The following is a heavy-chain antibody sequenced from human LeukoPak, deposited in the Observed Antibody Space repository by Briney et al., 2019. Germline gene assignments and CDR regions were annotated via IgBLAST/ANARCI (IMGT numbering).Heavy chain of an antibody. D-gene: IGHD3-22*01. J-gene: IGHJ4*02. CDR3: ATLYDSSGYFGY. V-gene: IGHV4-31*03. CDR2: IYYSGSS. Sequence: SETLSLTCTVSGGSIISGGYYWSWIRQHPGKGLEWIGYIYYSGSSYYNPSLKGRVAISVDTSKNQCSLKLISVTDADTAVYYCATLYDSSGYFGYWGQGTLVTVSS. CDR1: GGSIISGGYY.